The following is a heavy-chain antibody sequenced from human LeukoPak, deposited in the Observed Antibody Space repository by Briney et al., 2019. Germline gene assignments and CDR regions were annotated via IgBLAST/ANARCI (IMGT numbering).Heavy chain of an antibody. CDR3: AKDQAPRYSSSWYGDMDV. CDR1: GFSFRSYA. Sequence: GGSLRLSCAASGFSFRSYAMSWVRQAPGKGLEWVSAISGSGTNTYYADSVKGRFTVSRDNSKNTLYLQMKSLRAEDTAVYYCAKDQAPRYSSSWYGDMDVWGKGTTVTISS. CDR2: ISGSGTNT. J-gene: IGHJ6*03. D-gene: IGHD6-13*01. V-gene: IGHV3-23*01.